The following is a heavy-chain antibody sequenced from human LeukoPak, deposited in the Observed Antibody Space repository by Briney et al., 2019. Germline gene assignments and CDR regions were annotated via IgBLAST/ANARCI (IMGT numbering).Heavy chain of an antibody. CDR2: IYYSGST. V-gene: IGHV4-59*08. CDR1: GGSISNYY. CDR3: ARHREYQLPDAFDI. J-gene: IGHJ3*02. Sequence: QSSETLSLTCTVSGGSISNYYWSWIRQPPGKGLEWIGYIYYSGSTNYNPSLKSRVTISVDTSKNQFSLKLSSVTAADTAVYYCARHREYQLPDAFDIWGQGTMVTVSS. D-gene: IGHD2-2*01.